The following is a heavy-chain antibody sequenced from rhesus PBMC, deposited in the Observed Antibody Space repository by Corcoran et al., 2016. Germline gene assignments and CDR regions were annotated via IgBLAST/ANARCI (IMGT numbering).Heavy chain of an antibody. Sequence: QVQLQESGPGLVKPSETLSLTCAGPGGSISDGYYWSWLRQPPGKGLEWIGYIYGSGGGTNSNPSLKNRVTISIDTSKNQFSLKLSSVTAADTAVYYCARDENGLDSWGQGVVVTVSS. CDR2: IYGSGGGT. V-gene: IGHV4-106*01. CDR3: ARDENGLDS. J-gene: IGHJ6*01. CDR1: GGSISDGYY.